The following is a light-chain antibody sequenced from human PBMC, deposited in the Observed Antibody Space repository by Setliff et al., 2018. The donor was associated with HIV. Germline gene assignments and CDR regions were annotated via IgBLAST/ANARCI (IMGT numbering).Light chain of an antibody. J-gene: IGLJ2*01. CDR2: EVS. CDR1: SSDVGSYNL. CDR3: CSYAGSSTHMV. Sequence: QSVLTQPASVSGSPGQSITISCTGTSSDVGSYNLVSWYQQHPGKVPKVMIYEVSKRPSGVSNRFSGSKSDNTASLTISGLQAEDEADYYCCSYAGSSTHMVFGGGTQLTVL. V-gene: IGLV2-23*02.